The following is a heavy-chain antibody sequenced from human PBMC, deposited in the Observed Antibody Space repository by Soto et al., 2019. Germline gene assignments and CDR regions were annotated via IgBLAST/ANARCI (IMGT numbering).Heavy chain of an antibody. CDR2: IYHTGTT. Sequence: SETLSLTCFVSGAPLSRTYWWSWVPQTPGKRLEWIGQIYHTGTTSYNPSLKNRVTISLDKSNNQFSLRLTSMTAADTAVYYCATLPPRIVVVMTDLPTWGQGTLVTVSS. V-gene: IGHV4-4*02. CDR3: ATLPPRIVVVMTDLPT. D-gene: IGHD2-15*01. J-gene: IGHJ5*02. CDR1: GAPLSRTYW.